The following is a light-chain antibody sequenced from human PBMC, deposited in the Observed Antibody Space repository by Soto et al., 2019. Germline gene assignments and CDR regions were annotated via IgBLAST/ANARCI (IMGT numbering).Light chain of an antibody. CDR2: LNSDGSL. V-gene: IGLV4-69*01. J-gene: IGLJ2*01. CDR1: SGHSTYA. Sequence: QLVLTQSPSASASLGASVKLTCTLSSGHSTYAIAWHQQQPEKGPRYLMKLNSDGSLTKGDGIPDRFSGSSSGAERHLTISSLQSEDEADYYCQTWGTAIHDVVFGGGTKLTVL. CDR3: QTWGTAIHDVV.